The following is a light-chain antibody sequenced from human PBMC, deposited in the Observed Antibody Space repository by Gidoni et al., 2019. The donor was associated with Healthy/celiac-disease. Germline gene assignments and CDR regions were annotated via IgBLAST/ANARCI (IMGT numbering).Light chain of an antibody. CDR2: GAS. V-gene: IGKV3-20*01. J-gene: IGKJ2*01. CDR3: QQYGSSPYT. CDR1: QSVSSSY. Sequence: EIALTPSPGTLSLSPGERATLSCRASQSVSSSYLALYQQKPGQAPRLLIYGASSRATGIPDRFSGSGSGTDFTLTISRLEPEDFAVYYCQQYGSSPYTFGQGTKLEIK.